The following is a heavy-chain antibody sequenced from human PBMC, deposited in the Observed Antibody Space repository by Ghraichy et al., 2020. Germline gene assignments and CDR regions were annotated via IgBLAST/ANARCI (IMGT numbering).Heavy chain of an antibody. CDR2: IGDSAGFI. CDR1: GFAIRDYY. V-gene: IGHV3-11*01. D-gene: IGHD1-26*01. J-gene: IGHJ4*02. CDR3: AREGLSGSYPTDY. Sequence: RSLRLSCAASGFAIRDYYMSWVRQAPGMGLEWISFIGDSAGFIYYADSVKGRFAISSDNAKNSLYLQMNNLRAEDTAVYYCAREGLSGSYPTDYWGQGTLVTVSS.